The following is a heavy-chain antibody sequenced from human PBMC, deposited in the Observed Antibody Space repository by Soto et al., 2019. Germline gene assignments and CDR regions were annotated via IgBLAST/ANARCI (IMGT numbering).Heavy chain of an antibody. V-gene: IGHV3-23*01. J-gene: IGHJ4*02. Sequence: PGGSLRLSCAASGFSFSSYAMNWVRQAPGKGLEWVSVIRGSGGSTYYADSVKGRFTTSRDNSKNTLYLQMISLRAEDTAVYYCARDPLDRIFGLFDYWGQGTLVTVSS. CDR2: IRGSGGST. D-gene: IGHD3-3*02. CDR3: ARDPLDRIFGLFDY. CDR1: GFSFSSYA.